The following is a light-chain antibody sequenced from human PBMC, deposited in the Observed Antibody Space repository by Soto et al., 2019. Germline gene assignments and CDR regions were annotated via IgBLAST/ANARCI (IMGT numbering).Light chain of an antibody. CDR1: QGIANF. Sequence: DIQMTQSPSSLSASVGDRVTITCRASQGIANFLAWFQQKPGKAPKSLIYDTSNLPTGVPSRFSGSGSDTHFNLTISSLQPEDFGTYYCQQYHSYPASFGQGTKVEIK. J-gene: IGKJ1*01. V-gene: IGKV1-16*01. CDR3: QQYHSYPAS. CDR2: DTS.